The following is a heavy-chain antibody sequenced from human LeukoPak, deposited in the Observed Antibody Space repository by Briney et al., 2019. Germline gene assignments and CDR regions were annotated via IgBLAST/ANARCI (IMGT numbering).Heavy chain of an antibody. J-gene: IGHJ4*02. V-gene: IGHV4-59*01. CDR1: GGSISSYY. CDR3: ASFGIAVAGFDY. D-gene: IGHD6-19*01. CDR2: IYYSGST. Sequence: SETLSLTCTVSGGSISSYYWSWIRQPPGKGLEWIGYIYYSGSTNYNPSLKSRVTISVDTSKNQFSLKLSSVTAADTSVYYCASFGIAVAGFDYWGQGTLVTVPS.